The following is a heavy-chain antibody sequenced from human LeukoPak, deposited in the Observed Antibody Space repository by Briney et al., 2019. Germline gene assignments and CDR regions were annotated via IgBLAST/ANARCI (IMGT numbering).Heavy chain of an antibody. Sequence: SETLSLTCTVSGGSISSSSYYWGWIRQPPGKGLEWIGSIYYSGSTYYNPSLKSRVTISVDTSKNQFSLKLSSVTAADTAVYYCARVRGRYYDSSGYPDYWGQGTLVTVSS. V-gene: IGHV4-39*07. CDR2: IYYSGST. CDR1: GGSISSSSYY. CDR3: ARVRGRYYDSSGYPDY. D-gene: IGHD3-22*01. J-gene: IGHJ4*02.